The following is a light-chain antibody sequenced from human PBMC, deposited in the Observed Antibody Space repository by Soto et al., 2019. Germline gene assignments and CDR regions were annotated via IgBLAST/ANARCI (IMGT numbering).Light chain of an antibody. CDR3: QQRSHWPPEYT. J-gene: IGKJ2*01. Sequence: EIVLTQSPATLCLSPGERATLSCRASQRVSSYLAWYQQKRGQAPRLLIYDASNRAPGIPARFSGGGSGTDFTLALSSLEPEDFAVYYCQQRSHWPPEYTFGQGTKLSIK. CDR2: DAS. CDR1: QRVSSY. V-gene: IGKV3-11*01.